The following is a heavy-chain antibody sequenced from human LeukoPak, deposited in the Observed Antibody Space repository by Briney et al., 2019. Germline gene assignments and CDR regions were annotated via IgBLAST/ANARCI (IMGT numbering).Heavy chain of an antibody. V-gene: IGHV3-15*01. D-gene: IGHD3-22*01. CDR2: IKSKAAGGTT. CDR1: GFTFRDAW. J-gene: IGHJ4*02. Sequence: GGSLRLSCAASGFTFRDAWMTRVRQAPGKGLEWVGRIKSKAAGGTTDYAAPVNGRFTISRDDSRNTLYLQMNSLRTEDTAVYYCTWYYYDTLDYWGPGTLVTVSS. CDR3: TWYYYDTLDY.